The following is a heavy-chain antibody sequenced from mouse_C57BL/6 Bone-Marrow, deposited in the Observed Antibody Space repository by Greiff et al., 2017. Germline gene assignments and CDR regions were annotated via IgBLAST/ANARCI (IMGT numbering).Heavy chain of an antibody. V-gene: IGHV5-15*01. D-gene: IGHD2-5*01. Sequence: EVQVVESGGGLVQPGGSLKLSCAASGFTFSDYGMAWVRQAPRKGPEWVAFISNLAYSIYYADTVTGRFTISRENAKNTLYLAMSSLRSEDTAMYYCARQGAYYSNYEYFEVWGTGTTVTVSS. CDR1: GFTFSDYG. CDR3: ARQGAYYSNYEYFEV. J-gene: IGHJ1*03. CDR2: ISNLAYSI.